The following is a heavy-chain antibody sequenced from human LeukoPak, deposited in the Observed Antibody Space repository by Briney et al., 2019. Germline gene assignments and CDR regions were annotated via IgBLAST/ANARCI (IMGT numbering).Heavy chain of an antibody. J-gene: IGHJ4*02. V-gene: IGHV4-34*01. CDR3: ASSPNWNGDY. D-gene: IGHD1-1*01. CDR1: GGSFSGYY. CDR2: INHSGST. Sequence: SETLSLTCAVYGGSFSGYYWSWIRQPPGKGLEWIGEINHSGSTNYHPSLKSRVTISVDTSKNQFSLKLSSVTAADTAVYYCASSPNWNGDYWGQGTLVTVSS.